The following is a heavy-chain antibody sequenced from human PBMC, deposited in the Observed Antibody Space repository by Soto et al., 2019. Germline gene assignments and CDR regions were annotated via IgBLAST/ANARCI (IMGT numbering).Heavy chain of an antibody. CDR2: ISSSGTTI. V-gene: IGHV3-48*03. CDR1: GFTFSTYE. D-gene: IGHD5-12*01. J-gene: IGHJ4*02. CDR3: ASFRDGYNSFDY. Sequence: PGVSLRLSCAASGFTFSTYEMNWVRQAPGKGLEWASYISSSGTTIYYADSVKGRFTISRDNAKNSLYLQMNSLRAEDTAVYYCASFRDGYNSFDYWGQGTLVTSPQ.